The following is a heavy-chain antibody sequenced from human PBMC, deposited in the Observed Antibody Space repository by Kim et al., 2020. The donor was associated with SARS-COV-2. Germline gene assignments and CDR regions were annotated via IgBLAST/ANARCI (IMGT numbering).Heavy chain of an antibody. Sequence: GGSLRLSCAASGFTFSSYAMNWVRQAPGKGLEWVSGISGSATSTNSADSVKGRFTISRDNSKNTLYLQMNSLRAEDTAVYYCARVYCGGDCYSGSVDHWGQGTLVTVSS. D-gene: IGHD2-21*02. J-gene: IGHJ4*02. CDR1: GFTFSSYA. CDR2: ISGSATST. CDR3: ARVYCGGDCYSGSVDH. V-gene: IGHV3-23*01.